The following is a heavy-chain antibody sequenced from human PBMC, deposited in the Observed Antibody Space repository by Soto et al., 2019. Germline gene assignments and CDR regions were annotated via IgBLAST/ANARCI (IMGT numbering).Heavy chain of an antibody. CDR1: GFTFSNYA. CDR3: ARVFYYDILTGKSYNVDV. Sequence: GGSLRLSCEASGFTFSNYAMSWVRQAPGKGLEWVSVISGSGGSTNYADSAKGRFTISRDNSMDTLYLQMNSLRAEDTAVYYCARVFYYDILTGKSYNVDVWGQGTTVTVSS. D-gene: IGHD3-9*01. CDR2: ISGSGGST. J-gene: IGHJ6*02. V-gene: IGHV3-23*01.